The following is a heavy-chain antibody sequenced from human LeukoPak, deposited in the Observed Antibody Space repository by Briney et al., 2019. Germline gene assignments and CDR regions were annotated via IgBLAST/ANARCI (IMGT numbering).Heavy chain of an antibody. V-gene: IGHV3-21*01. CDR3: ARVTEAPYYFDY. J-gene: IGHJ4*02. Sequence: GGSLRLSCAASGFTVTNNYMNWVRQAPGKGLEWVSSISSSSSYIYYADSVKGRFTISRDNAKNSLYLQMNSLRAEDTAVYYCARVTEAPYYFDYWGQGTLVTVSS. CDR1: GFTVTNNY. CDR2: ISSSSSYI.